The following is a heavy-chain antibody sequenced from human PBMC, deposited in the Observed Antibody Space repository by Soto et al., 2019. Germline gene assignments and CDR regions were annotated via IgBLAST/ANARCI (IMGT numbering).Heavy chain of an antibody. CDR1: GFTFSNAW. J-gene: IGHJ6*02. V-gene: IGHV3-15*07. D-gene: IGHD4-17*01. Sequence: GGSLRLSCAASGFTFSNAWMNWVRQAPGKGLEWVGRIKSKTDGGTTDYAAPVKGRFTISRDDSKNTLYLQMNSLKTEDTAVYFCTTVSGDIHYYYYYGMDVWGQGTMVTVSS. CDR2: IKSKTDGGTT. CDR3: TTVSGDIHYYYYYGMDV.